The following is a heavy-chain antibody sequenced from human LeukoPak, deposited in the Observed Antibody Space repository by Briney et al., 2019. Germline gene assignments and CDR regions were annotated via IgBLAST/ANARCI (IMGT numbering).Heavy chain of an antibody. Sequence: GGSLRLSCAASGFTFSRYGMHWVHQAPGKGLEWVAFIRYDGSNKYYADSVKGRFTISRDNSKNTLYLQMNSLRAEDTAVYYCAKDGREYSGYDLYYFDYWGQGTLVTVSS. CDR2: IRYDGSNK. CDR3: AKDGREYSGYDLYYFDY. V-gene: IGHV3-30*02. CDR1: GFTFSRYG. J-gene: IGHJ4*02. D-gene: IGHD5-12*01.